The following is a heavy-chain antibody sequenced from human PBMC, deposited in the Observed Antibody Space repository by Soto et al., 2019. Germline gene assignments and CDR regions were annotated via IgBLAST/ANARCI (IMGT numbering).Heavy chain of an antibody. J-gene: IGHJ4*02. CDR3: ARVSDY. Sequence: QVQLQQWGAGLLKPSETLSLTCAVYGGSFSGYYWRWIRRPPGKGLDWMGEINHSGNNNHNPSLKSRVSTSVDTSKYQFSLKLSSVTAADTDVYYCARVSDYWGQGNLVTVAS. CDR1: GGSFSGYY. CDR2: INHSGNN. V-gene: IGHV4-34*01.